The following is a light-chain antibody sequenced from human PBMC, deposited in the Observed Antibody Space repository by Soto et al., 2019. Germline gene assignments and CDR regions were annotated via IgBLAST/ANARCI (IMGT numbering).Light chain of an antibody. CDR3: QQTNSFPIT. CDR2: AAS. CDR1: QDITHF. V-gene: IGKV1-12*01. Sequence: DIHMSQSPSSLFASVGDRVTITCQASQDITHFLNWYQQKPGKAPKLLIYAASSLQSGVPSRFSGSGSGTHFTLTISSLQPEDFATYYCQQTNSFPITFGQGTRLDIK. J-gene: IGKJ5*01.